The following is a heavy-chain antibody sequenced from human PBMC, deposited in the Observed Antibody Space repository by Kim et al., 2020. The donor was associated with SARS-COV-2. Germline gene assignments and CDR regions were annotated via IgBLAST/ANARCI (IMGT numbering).Heavy chain of an antibody. J-gene: IGHJ4*02. D-gene: IGHD1-26*01. Sequence: GGSLRLSCVASGFTFRSYWMHWVRQVPGKGLVWVSRISSDGNTTTYADSVKGRFTISRDNANNTLYLQMNSLRADDTAVYYCTREEWGVGSVSRYFDEWGQGTLVTVSA. CDR3: TREEWGVGSVSRYFDE. CDR2: ISSDGNTT. V-gene: IGHV3-74*01. CDR1: GFTFRSYW.